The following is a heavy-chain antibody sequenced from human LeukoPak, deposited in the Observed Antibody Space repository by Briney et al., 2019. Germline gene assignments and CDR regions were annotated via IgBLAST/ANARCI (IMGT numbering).Heavy chain of an antibody. Sequence: GESLKISCKGSGYSFPSYWIDWVRPMPGKGLEWMGTIYPGDSDTRYSPSLHGQVTISADKSISTAYLQWSSLKASDIAMYYCARRVTAAGHDAFDIWGQGTMVTVSS. CDR3: ARRVTAAGHDAFDI. J-gene: IGHJ3*02. CDR2: IYPGDSDT. V-gene: IGHV5-51*01. CDR1: GYSFPSYW. D-gene: IGHD6-13*01.